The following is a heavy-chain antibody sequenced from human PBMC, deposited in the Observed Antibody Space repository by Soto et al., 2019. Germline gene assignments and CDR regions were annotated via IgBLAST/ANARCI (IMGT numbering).Heavy chain of an antibody. J-gene: IGHJ5*01. D-gene: IGHD2-8*01. CDR2: TYYRSKWFN. CDR3: ARLIGNSWLDS. CDR1: GVSVSINSAT. V-gene: IGHV6-1*01. Sequence: QTNTLTCPIAGVSVSINSATWVWIRQSPSRSLEWLGRTYYRSKWFNDYAVSVKGRISINPDTSNNQFSLQLNSVTPDDTDVYYCARLIGNSWLDSWGQGTLVTVS.